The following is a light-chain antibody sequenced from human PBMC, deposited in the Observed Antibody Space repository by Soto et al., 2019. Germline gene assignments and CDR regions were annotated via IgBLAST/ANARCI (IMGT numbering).Light chain of an antibody. CDR1: QSVSSN. CDR3: QQYNNWPPWT. V-gene: IGKV3-15*01. CDR2: GAS. Sequence: EIVMTQSPATLSVSPGERATLSCRASQSVSSNLAWYQQKPGQPPRLLIYGASTRATGNPARFSGSGSGTESTLTISSLQSEDFAIYYCQQYNNWPPWTFGQGTKVEIK. J-gene: IGKJ1*01.